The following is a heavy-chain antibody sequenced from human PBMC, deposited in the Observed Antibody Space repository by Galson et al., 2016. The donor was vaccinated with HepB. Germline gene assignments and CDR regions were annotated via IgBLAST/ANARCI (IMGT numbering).Heavy chain of an antibody. CDR1: GYRFTRNG. CDR3: ARDVQYAFDL. CDR2: ISANSGST. Sequence: SVKVSCKASGYRFTRNGISWVRQAPGQGLEWIGWISANSGSTNYAQKFQGRVTMTRDTSTSTAYMELRSLRHDDTAVYYWARDVQYAFDLWGQGTVVSVSS. J-gene: IGHJ3*01. V-gene: IGHV1-18*01.